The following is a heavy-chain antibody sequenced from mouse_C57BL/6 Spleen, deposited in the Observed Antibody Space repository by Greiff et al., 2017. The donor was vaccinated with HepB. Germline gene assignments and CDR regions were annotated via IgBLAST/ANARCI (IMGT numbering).Heavy chain of an antibody. CDR2: IHPNSGST. Sequence: QVQLQQPGAELVKPGASVKLSCKASGYTFTSYWMHWVKQRPGQGLEWIGMIHPNSGSTNYNEKFKSKATLTVDKSSSTAYMQLSSLTSEDSAVYDCARSGTTVVATFDYWGQGTTLTVSS. V-gene: IGHV1-64*01. D-gene: IGHD1-1*01. CDR3: ARSGTTVVATFDY. J-gene: IGHJ2*01. CDR1: GYTFTSYW.